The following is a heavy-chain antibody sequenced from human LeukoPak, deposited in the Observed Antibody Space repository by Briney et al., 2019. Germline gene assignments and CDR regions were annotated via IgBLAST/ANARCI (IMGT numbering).Heavy chain of an antibody. CDR3: ARDQGLTSHYASTHGDY. D-gene: IGHD2-2*01. V-gene: IGHV1-2*02. CDR2: INPNSGGT. Sequence: ASVKVSCKASGYTFTGYYMHWERHAPGQGLEWMGWINPNSGGTNYAQKFQGRVTMTRDTSISTAYMELRRLRPDDTAVYYCARDQGLTSHYASTHGDYWGQGTLVTVSS. J-gene: IGHJ4*02. CDR1: GYTFTGYY.